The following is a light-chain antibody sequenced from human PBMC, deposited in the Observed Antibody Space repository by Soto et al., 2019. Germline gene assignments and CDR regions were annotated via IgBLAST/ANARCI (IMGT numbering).Light chain of an antibody. CDR1: SSNIGIHT. J-gene: IGLJ1*01. V-gene: IGLV1-44*01. CDR2: NNN. CDR3: AAWDDSLDGYV. Sequence: QSALTQPPSASGTPGQRVTISCSGSSSNIGIHTVNWYHHLPGTAPKLLIYNNNQQPSGVPDRFSGAKSGTSASLAISGLQSEDEADYYCAAWDDSLDGYVFGTGTKV.